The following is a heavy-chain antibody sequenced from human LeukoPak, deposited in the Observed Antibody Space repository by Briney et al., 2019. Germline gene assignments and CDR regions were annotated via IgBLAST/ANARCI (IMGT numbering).Heavy chain of an antibody. CDR1: GFTVSSNY. Sequence: GGSLRLSCAASGFTVSSNYMSWVRQAPGKGLEWVSVIYSGGSTYYADSVKGRFTISRDNSKNTLCLQMISLRAEDTAVYYCARVRSGYYPTFDSWGQGTLVTVSS. CDR2: IYSGGST. D-gene: IGHD3-22*01. CDR3: ARVRSGYYPTFDS. J-gene: IGHJ4*02. V-gene: IGHV3-53*01.